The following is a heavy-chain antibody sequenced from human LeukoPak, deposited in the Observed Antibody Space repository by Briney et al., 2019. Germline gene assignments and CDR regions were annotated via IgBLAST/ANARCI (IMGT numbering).Heavy chain of an antibody. CDR1: GFTFSSYG. Sequence: GRSLRLSCAASGFTFSSYGMHWVRQAPGKGLEWVAVIWYDGSNKYYADPVKGRFTISRDNSKNTLDLQMNSLRAEDTAVYYCARDRSYDFWSGYSTPDYWGQGTLVTVSS. D-gene: IGHD3-3*01. J-gene: IGHJ4*02. CDR3: ARDRSYDFWSGYSTPDY. V-gene: IGHV3-33*01. CDR2: IWYDGSNK.